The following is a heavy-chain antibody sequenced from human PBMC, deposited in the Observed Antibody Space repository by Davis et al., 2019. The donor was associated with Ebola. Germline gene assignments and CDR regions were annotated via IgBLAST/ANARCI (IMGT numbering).Heavy chain of an antibody. CDR3: TGSSSGVDY. D-gene: IGHD6-6*01. CDR1: GFTFSSYA. Sequence: GESLKISCSASGFTFSSYAMHWVRQAPGKGLEYVSAISSNGGSTYYADSVKGRFTISRDDSKNTAYLQMNSLKTEDTAVYYCTGSSSGVDYWGQGTLVTVSS. V-gene: IGHV3-64*04. CDR2: ISSNGGST. J-gene: IGHJ4*02.